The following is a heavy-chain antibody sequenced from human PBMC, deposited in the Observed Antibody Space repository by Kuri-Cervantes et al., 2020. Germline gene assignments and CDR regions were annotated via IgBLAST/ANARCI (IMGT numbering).Heavy chain of an antibody. CDR2: ISWNSGSI. Sequence: LSLTCAASGFTFDDYAMHWVRQAPGKGLEWVSGISWNSGSIGYADSVKGRFTISRDNAKNSLYLQMNSLRAEDTAVYYCARGGYCSGGSCAGDGVDVWGQGTTVTVSS. CDR3: ARGGYCSGGSCAGDGVDV. CDR1: GFTFDDYA. D-gene: IGHD2-15*01. V-gene: IGHV3-9*01. J-gene: IGHJ6*02.